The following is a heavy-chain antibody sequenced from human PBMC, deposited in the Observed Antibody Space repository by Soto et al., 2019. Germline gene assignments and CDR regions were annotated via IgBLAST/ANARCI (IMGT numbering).Heavy chain of an antibody. J-gene: IGHJ5*02. V-gene: IGHV1-18*01. Sequence: QVQLVQSGAEVKKPGASVKVSCKASGYTFTSYGISWVRQAPGQGLEWMGWISAYNGNTNYAQKLQGRVTMTTDTSTSTAYMELRSLRSDDTAVYYCARDRGDDPEVVVPAAMPEGVYNWFDPWGQGTLVTVSS. CDR2: ISAYNGNT. CDR1: GYTFTSYG. D-gene: IGHD2-2*01. CDR3: ARDRGDDPEVVVPAAMPEGVYNWFDP.